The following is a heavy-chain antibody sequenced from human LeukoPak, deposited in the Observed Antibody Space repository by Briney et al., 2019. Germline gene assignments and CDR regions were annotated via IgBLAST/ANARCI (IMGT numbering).Heavy chain of an antibody. D-gene: IGHD3-16*02. Sequence: GGSLRLSCAASGITVSSKFMSWVRQAPGKGLEWVSVIYNSGSAYYPDSVKGRFTISRDSSKNTVLLQVSSLRAEDTAVYYCSSGRTGAIVPNEYWGQGTLVTVSS. CDR1: GITVSSKF. V-gene: IGHV3-53*01. CDR2: IYNSGSA. J-gene: IGHJ4*02. CDR3: SSGRTGAIVPNEY.